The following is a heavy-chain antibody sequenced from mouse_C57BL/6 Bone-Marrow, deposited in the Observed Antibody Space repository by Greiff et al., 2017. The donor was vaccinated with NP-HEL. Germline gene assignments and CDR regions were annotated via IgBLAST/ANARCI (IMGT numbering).Heavy chain of an antibody. J-gene: IGHJ1*03. D-gene: IGHD2-2*01. CDR1: GYTFTSYW. V-gene: IGHV1-53*01. CDR3: AREGRWLRRGYWYFDF. Sequence: QVQLQQPGTELVKPGTSVKLSCKSSGYTFTSYWMHWVKQRPGQGLEWIGNINPSNGGTNYNEKFKSKATLPVDKSSSTAYMQLSSLKSDDSAVFYCAREGRWLRRGYWYFDFWDTGTTVTVSS. CDR2: INPSNGGT.